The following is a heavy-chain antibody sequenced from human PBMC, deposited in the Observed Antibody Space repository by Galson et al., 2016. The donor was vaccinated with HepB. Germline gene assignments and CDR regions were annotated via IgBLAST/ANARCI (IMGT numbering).Heavy chain of an antibody. CDR2: INPNSGGT. D-gene: IGHD3-10*01. J-gene: IGHJ3*02. CDR3: ARGGLWFGELFPRAGAFDI. V-gene: IGHV1-2*02. CDR1: GYSFTGRY. Sequence: SVKVSCKASGYSFTGRYMHWVRQAPGHGLEWMGWINPNSGGTDYAQRSKGRVTMTRDTSISTVYMELSSLRSDDTAIYYCARGGLWFGELFPRAGAFDIWGQGTMVTVSS.